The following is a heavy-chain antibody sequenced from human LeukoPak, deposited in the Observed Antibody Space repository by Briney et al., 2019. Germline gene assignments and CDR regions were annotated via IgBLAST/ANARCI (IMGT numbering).Heavy chain of an antibody. CDR2: ISAYNGNT. J-gene: IGHJ4*02. V-gene: IGHV1-18*04. CDR3: ARSVDYDGSGYYSY. Sequence: GASVKVSCKASGYTFIGYYMHWVRQAPGQGLEWMGWISAYNGNTNYAQKLQGRVTMTTDTSTSTAYMELRSLRSDDTAVYYCARSVDYDGSGYYSYWGQGTLVTVSS. D-gene: IGHD3-22*01. CDR1: GYTFIGYY.